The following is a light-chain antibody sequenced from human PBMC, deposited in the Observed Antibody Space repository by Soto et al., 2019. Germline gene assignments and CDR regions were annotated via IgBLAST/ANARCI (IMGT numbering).Light chain of an antibody. CDR1: QSVSSSY. Sequence: EIVLTQSLATLSLSPGERATLSCRASQSVSSSYLAWYQQKPGQPPRLLIYGASSRATGIPDRFSGSGSGTDFTLTISRLEPEDFAVFYCQHYDSLPITFGQGTRLEIK. V-gene: IGKV3-20*01. J-gene: IGKJ5*01. CDR2: GAS. CDR3: QHYDSLPIT.